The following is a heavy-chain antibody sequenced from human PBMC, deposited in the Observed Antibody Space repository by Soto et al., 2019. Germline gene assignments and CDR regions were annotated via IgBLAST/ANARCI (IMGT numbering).Heavy chain of an antibody. V-gene: IGHV4-4*07. CDR1: GGSISSNF. J-gene: IGHJ4*02. Sequence: SETLSLTCTVSGGSISSNFWSWIRQPAGKGLEWIGRIYSSGDTHYNPSLKSRVTMSVDTSKNQFSLKLTSVTAADTAVYFCARGPPFDYWGQATLATVSS. CDR2: IYSSGDT. CDR3: ARGPPFDY.